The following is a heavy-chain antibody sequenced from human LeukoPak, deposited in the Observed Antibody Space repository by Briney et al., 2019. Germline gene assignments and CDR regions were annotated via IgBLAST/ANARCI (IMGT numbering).Heavy chain of an antibody. V-gene: IGHV4-39*07. D-gene: IGHD3-22*01. CDR1: GGSISSSSYY. CDR2: INHSGST. CDR3: ARTKVVQQRTRKVACAFDI. J-gene: IGHJ3*02. Sequence: PSETLSLTCTVSGGSISSSSYYWGWLPQPPGTGLEWLGQINHSGSTNYNPSLKSRVTISVDTSKNQFSLKLSSVTAADTAVYYCARTKVVQQRTRKVACAFDIWGQGTMVTVSS.